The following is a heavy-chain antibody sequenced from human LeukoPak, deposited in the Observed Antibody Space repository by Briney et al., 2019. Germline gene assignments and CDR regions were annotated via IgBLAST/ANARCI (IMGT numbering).Heavy chain of an antibody. V-gene: IGHV1-69*05. CDR1: GGTFSSYA. CDR2: IIPIFGTA. J-gene: IGHJ3*02. D-gene: IGHD3-9*01. CDR3: ARGHYDILTGRSDAFDI. Sequence: ASVKVSCKASGGTFSSYAISWVRQAPGQGLEWMGGIIPIFGTANYAQKFQGRVTITTDESTSTAYMELSSLRSEDTAVYYCARGHYDILTGRSDAFDIWGQGTMVTVSP.